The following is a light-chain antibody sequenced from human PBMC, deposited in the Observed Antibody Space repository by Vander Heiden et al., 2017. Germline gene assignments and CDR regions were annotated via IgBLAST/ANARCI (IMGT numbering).Light chain of an antibody. CDR3: CSSISNSIVV. Sequence: QSALTQPASVSGSPGQSITISCIGTSSDIGYSYVSWYQQHPGKAPKLMIYDVSERPSGVSNRFSGSQSGKTASLTISGLQAEDEADYYCCSSISNSIVVFGGGTKLTVL. CDR1: SSDIGYSY. J-gene: IGLJ2*01. V-gene: IGLV2-14*03. CDR2: DVS.